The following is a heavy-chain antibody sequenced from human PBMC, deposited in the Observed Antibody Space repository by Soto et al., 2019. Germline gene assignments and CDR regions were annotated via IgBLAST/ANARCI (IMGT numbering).Heavy chain of an antibody. J-gene: IGHJ4*02. Sequence: QVQLVQSGAEVKTPGASVKVSCKASGFTFTSSGISWVRQAPGQGLEWMAWISSYNGNTNYAQNFQGRVTLTTDTSYTTAYLALNQPKHADKEMYYWVRDVKYQPDYWGQRTPVNVNS. V-gene: IGHV1-18*04. CDR1: GFTFTSSG. CDR2: ISSYNGNT. CDR3: VRDVKYQPDY.